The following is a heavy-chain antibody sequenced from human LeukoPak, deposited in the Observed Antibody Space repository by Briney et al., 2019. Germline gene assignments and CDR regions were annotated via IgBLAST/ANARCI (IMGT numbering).Heavy chain of an antibody. CDR1: GGSISSYY. D-gene: IGHD2-2*02. V-gene: IGHV4-59*01. Sequence: SETLSLTCTVSGGSISSYYWSWIRQTPGKGLEWIGYIHYTGSTNYNPSLKSRVTISVDTPKNQFSLEMRSVTAADTAVYYCASFSLHTVLDPWGQGTLVTVSS. CDR2: IHYTGST. CDR3: ASFSLHTVLDP. J-gene: IGHJ5*02.